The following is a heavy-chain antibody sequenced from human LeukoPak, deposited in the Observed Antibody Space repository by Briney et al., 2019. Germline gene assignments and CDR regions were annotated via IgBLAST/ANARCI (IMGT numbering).Heavy chain of an antibody. V-gene: IGHV3-23*01. Sequence: GGSLRLSCAASGFTFSSDAMSWVRQAPGKGLEWVSAISGSGGSTYYADSVKGRFTISRDNSKNTLYLKMNSLRAEDTAVYYCAKDRTLAVAGLYYYYYMDVWGKGTTVTVSS. CDR2: ISGSGGST. CDR1: GFTFSSDA. CDR3: AKDRTLAVAGLYYYYYMDV. J-gene: IGHJ6*03. D-gene: IGHD6-19*01.